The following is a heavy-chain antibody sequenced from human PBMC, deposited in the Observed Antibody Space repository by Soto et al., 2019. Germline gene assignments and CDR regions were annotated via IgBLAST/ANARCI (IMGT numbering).Heavy chain of an antibody. CDR1: GFTFSSYD. Sequence: EVQLLESGGGLVQPGGSLGLSCAASGFTFSSYDMSWVRQAPGKGLEYVSSISVTGSGTYYADSVKGRFTISRDHSKDTLYLQMNSLRVEDTAVYYGARTTTTRSRDYWGQGTLVTVSS. J-gene: IGHJ4*02. CDR2: ISVTGSGT. D-gene: IGHD4-17*01. V-gene: IGHV3-23*01. CDR3: ARTTTTRSRDY.